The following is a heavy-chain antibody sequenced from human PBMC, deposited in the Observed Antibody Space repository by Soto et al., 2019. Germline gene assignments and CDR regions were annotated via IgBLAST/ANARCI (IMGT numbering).Heavy chain of an antibody. Sequence: PSETLSLTCTVSGDSISTTDYSWGWIRQPPGKGLEWIASISYSGSTSYNPSLKSPVTISGDTSKNQFSLKLSSVTAADTAVYYCARHSSTWYYGDYWGQGTLVTVSS. V-gene: IGHV4-39*01. D-gene: IGHD6-13*01. CDR3: ARHSSTWYYGDY. CDR1: GDSISTTDYS. CDR2: ISYSGST. J-gene: IGHJ4*02.